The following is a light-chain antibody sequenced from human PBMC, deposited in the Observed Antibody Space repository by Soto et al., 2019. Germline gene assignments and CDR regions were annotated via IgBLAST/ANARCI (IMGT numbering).Light chain of an antibody. CDR2: EGS. J-gene: IGLJ1*01. V-gene: IGLV2-23*03. CDR3: CSYAGSGNV. CDR1: SSDIGSYKF. Sequence: QSALTQPASVSESPGQSITISCTGTSSDIGSYKFVSWYQHHPGKAPKLMIYEGSKRPSGVSDRFSGSKSGNTASLTISGLQADDEADYYCCSYAGSGNVFGPGTKVTV.